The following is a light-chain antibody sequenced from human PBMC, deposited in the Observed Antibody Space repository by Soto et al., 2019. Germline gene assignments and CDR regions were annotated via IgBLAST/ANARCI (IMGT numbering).Light chain of an antibody. V-gene: IGKV3-20*01. Sequence: ELVLAQSPGTPSLSPGESAQPSCRASQSVSSSFLAWYQQKAGQAPRLLIYGASRRATGIPDRFSGSGSGTDFTLTISRLEPEDFAVYYCQQYVSSPWAFGQGTKVDIK. CDR2: GAS. CDR1: QSVSSSF. J-gene: IGKJ1*01. CDR3: QQYVSSPWA.